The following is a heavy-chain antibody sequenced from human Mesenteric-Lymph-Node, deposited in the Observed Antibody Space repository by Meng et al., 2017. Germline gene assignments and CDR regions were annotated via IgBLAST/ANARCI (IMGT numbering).Heavy chain of an antibody. J-gene: IGHJ4*02. Sequence: GESLKISCAASGFSFSSYEMNWVRQAPGKGLEWVSYISSSGGAMHYADSVQGRFTISRDNAKNSLFLQMNSLGTDDTGVYFCARDSFCGFSDYWGQGTLVTVSS. CDR2: ISSSGGAM. D-gene: IGHD2/OR15-2a*01. CDR3: ARDSFCGFSDY. V-gene: IGHV3-48*03. CDR1: GFSFSSYE.